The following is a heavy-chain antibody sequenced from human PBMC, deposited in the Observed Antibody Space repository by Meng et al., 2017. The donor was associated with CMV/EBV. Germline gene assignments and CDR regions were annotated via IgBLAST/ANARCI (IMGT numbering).Heavy chain of an antibody. Sequence: QGQLVQSGAWMKKPGASVKVSCTISGFTFSDYYIHWLRQAPGQGLEWMGWVNSNNDATNYARKFQGRVSMTRDTSISTAHMELSRLMSDDTAVYYCVRSSGWSLFDYWGQGTLVTVSS. CDR2: VNSNNDAT. CDR1: GFTFSDYY. D-gene: IGHD6-19*01. CDR3: VRSSGWSLFDY. J-gene: IGHJ4*02. V-gene: IGHV1-2*02.